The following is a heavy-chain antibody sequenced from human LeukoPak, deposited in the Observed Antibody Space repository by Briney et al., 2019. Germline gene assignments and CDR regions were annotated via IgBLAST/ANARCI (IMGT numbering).Heavy chain of an antibody. CDR3: AREGVVVTAIDY. CDR2: IYYSGST. J-gene: IGHJ4*02. D-gene: IGHD2-21*02. Sequence: SETLSLTCTVSGGSISSYYWSWIRQPPGKGLEWIGYIYYSGSTYYNPSLKSRVTISVDTSKNQFSLKLSSVTAADTAVYYCAREGVVVTAIDYWGQGTLVTVSS. V-gene: IGHV4-59*12. CDR1: GGSISSYY.